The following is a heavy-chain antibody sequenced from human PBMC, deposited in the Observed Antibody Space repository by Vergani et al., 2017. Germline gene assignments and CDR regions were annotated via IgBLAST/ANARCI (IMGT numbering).Heavy chain of an antibody. J-gene: IGHJ5*02. CDR2: VHTDGTA. Sequence: VQLQESGPGLLKPSETLSLPCSVSGASISSYFWSWIRQPAGKGLEWLGRVHTDGTAYYNPSLRTRVRLSADLSQSQFSLKMTSLTAADTAVYFCARDQWDDDGPRGWFAPWGQGILVTVSS. V-gene: IGHV4-4*07. CDR1: GASISSYF. D-gene: IGHD5-24*01. CDR3: ARDQWDDDGPRGWFAP.